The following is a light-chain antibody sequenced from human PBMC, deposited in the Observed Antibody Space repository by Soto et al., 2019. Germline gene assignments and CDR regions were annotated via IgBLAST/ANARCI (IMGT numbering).Light chain of an antibody. CDR2: EVR. CDR3: TSFTTISTWV. Sequence: QSALTQPASVSGSPGQSITISCTGTSSDIGSYNYVAWYQQFPGKTPKLIIYEVRNRPSGVSFRFSGSKSGNTASLTISGLQAEDEADYYCTSFTTISTWVFGGGTKLTVL. V-gene: IGLV2-14*01. J-gene: IGLJ3*02. CDR1: SSDIGSYNY.